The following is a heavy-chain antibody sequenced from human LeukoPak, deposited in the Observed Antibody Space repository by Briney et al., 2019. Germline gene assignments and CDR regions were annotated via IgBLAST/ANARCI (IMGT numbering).Heavy chain of an antibody. D-gene: IGHD5-18*01. Sequence: GGSLRLSCTVSGFTVSSYAMHWVRQAPGKGLEWVAVISYDGSNKYYADSVKGRFTISRDNSKNTLYLQMNSLRAEDTAVYYCARAPPETYSAVGGYWGQGTLVTVSS. CDR1: GFTVSSYA. CDR2: ISYDGSNK. J-gene: IGHJ4*02. V-gene: IGHV3-30*04. CDR3: ARAPPETYSAVGGY.